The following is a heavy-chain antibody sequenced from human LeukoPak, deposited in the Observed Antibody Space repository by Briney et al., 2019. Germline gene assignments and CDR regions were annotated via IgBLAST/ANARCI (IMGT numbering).Heavy chain of an antibody. D-gene: IGHD2-15*01. Sequence: SETLSLTCTASGFSISSNTYHWGCIRQPPGKGLESIGSISGNTYYTPSLNRRVTISLDTSKNQFFLTLTSVTPAATAMYYCTRLSSGRPLDLSGQGVLVTVSS. CDR2: ISGNT. CDR1: GFSISSNTYH. J-gene: IGHJ4*02. CDR3: TRLSSGRPLDL. V-gene: IGHV4-39*01.